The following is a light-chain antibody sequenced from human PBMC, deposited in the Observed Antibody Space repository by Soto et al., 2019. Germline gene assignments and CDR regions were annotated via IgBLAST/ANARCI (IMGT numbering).Light chain of an antibody. CDR3: CSYAGSSTYV. Sequence: QPASVSGSPGQSITISCTGTNSDVGSYNLVSWYQQHPGKAPKLVIYEGSKRPSGLSNRFSGSKSGNTASLTISGLQAEDEADYYCCSYAGSSTYVFGGGTKLTVL. CDR1: NSDVGSYNL. CDR2: EGS. V-gene: IGLV2-23*01. J-gene: IGLJ2*01.